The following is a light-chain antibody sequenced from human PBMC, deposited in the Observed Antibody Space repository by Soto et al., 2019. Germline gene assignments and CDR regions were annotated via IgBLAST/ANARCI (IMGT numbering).Light chain of an antibody. J-gene: IGKJ4*01. CDR1: QSVSSY. Sequence: EVVLTQSPATLSLSPGETATLSCRASQSVSSYLAWHQQKPGQAPRLLITGASTRATGIPARFSGSGSGTEFTLTISSLQSEDFALYYCQQYNNWPLTFGGGTKVDIK. CDR3: QQYNNWPLT. V-gene: IGKV3-15*01. CDR2: GAS.